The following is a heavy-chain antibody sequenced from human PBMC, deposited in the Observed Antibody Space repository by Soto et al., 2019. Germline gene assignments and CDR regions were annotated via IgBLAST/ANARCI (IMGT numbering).Heavy chain of an antibody. Sequence: QVHLVQSGVEVKTPGASVKVSCQASGYTFFTYDITWVRQAPAQGLEWMGWISTYSGDTKYAQKFQGRVTMTADTSTSTASLELRSLRSDDTGVYFCARHHGPTTSENWFDPWGQGTLVTVSS. V-gene: IGHV1-18*01. D-gene: IGHD5-12*01. J-gene: IGHJ5*02. CDR1: GYTFFTYD. CDR3: ARHHGPTTSENWFDP. CDR2: ISTYSGDT.